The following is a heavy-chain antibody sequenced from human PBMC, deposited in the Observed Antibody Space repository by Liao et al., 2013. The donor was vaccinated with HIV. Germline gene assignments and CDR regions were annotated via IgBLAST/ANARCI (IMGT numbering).Heavy chain of an antibody. J-gene: IGHJ6*03. CDR3: ARGRTVFGVVTSYYYYYMDV. D-gene: IGHD3-3*01. Sequence: QLQLQESGPGLVKPSETLSLTCTVSGDSVRHYYWSWIRQPPGKGLEWIGYIYDSGSTNYNPSLESRVTISVDTSKNQFSLKLSSVTAADTAVYYCARGRTVFGVVTSYYYYYMDVWGKGTAVTVSS. V-gene: IGHV4-59*02. CDR1: GDSVRHYY. CDR2: IYDSGST.